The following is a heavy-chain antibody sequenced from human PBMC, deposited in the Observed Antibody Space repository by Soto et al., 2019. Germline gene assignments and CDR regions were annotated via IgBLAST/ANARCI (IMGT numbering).Heavy chain of an antibody. CDR3: ARESVLRFLEWLSFQEYYYYGMDV. V-gene: IGHV1-8*01. D-gene: IGHD3-3*01. Sequence: ASVKVSCKASGDTFTSYDINWVRQATGQGLEWMGWMNPNSGNTGYAQKFQGRVTMTRNTSISTAYMELSSLRSEDTAVYYCARESVLRFLEWLSFQEYYYYGMDVWG. CDR2: MNPNSGNT. J-gene: IGHJ6*02. CDR1: GDTFTSYD.